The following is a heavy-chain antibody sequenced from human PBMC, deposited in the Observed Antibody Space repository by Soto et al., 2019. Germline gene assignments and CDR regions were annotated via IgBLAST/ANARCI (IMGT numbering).Heavy chain of an antibody. CDR3: ARGSGYSYANYGMDV. D-gene: IGHD5-18*01. Sequence: QVQLVQSGAEVKKPGASVKVSCKASGYTFTSYYMHWVRQAPGQGLEWMGIINPSGGSTSYAQKFQGRVTMXXDXSXTTVYMELSSLRSEDTAVYYCARGSGYSYANYGMDVWGQGTTVTVSS. CDR2: INPSGGST. V-gene: IGHV1-46*03. CDR1: GYTFTSYY. J-gene: IGHJ6*02.